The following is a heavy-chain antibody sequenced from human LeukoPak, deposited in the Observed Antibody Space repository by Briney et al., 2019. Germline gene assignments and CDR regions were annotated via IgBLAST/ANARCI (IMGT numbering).Heavy chain of an antibody. CDR1: VYTFTGYY. CDR3: ARDYQRYSYGLVY. D-gene: IGHD5-18*01. CDR2: INPNSGGT. J-gene: IGHJ4*02. V-gene: IGHV1-2*02. Sequence: ASVKVSCKASVYTFTGYYMHWVRQAPGQGLEWMGWINPNSGGTNYAQKFQGRVTMTRDTSISTAYMELSRLRSDDTAVYYCARDYQRYSYGLVYWGQGTLVTVSS.